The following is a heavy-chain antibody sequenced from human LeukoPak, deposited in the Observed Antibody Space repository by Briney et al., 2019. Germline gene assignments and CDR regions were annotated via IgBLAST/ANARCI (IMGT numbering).Heavy chain of an antibody. J-gene: IGHJ4*02. D-gene: IGHD3-10*01. V-gene: IGHV3-21*01. Sequence: GGSLRLSCAASGFTFSSYSMNWVRQAPGKGLEGVSSISSSSSYIYYADSVKGRFTISRDNAKSSLYLQMNSLRAEDTAVYYCARDKKSYYYGSGSYYNFDYWGQGTLVTVSS. CDR1: GFTFSSYS. CDR2: ISSSSSYI. CDR3: ARDKKSYYYGSGSYYNFDY.